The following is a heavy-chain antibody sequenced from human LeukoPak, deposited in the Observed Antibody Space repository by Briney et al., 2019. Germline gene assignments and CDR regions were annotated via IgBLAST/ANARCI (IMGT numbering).Heavy chain of an antibody. CDR3: AKAIGYYYYGMDV. CDR2: INSDGSWT. J-gene: IGHJ6*02. V-gene: IGHV3-74*01. Sequence: GGSLRLSCAASGNYWMHWVRQVPGKGLVWVSHINSDGSWTSYADSVKGRFTISRDNSKNTLYLQMNSLRAEDTAVYYCAKAIGYYYYGMDVWGQGTTVTVSS. CDR1: GNYW.